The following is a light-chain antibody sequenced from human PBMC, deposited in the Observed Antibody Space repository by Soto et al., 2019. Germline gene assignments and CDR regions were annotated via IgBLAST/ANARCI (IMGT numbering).Light chain of an antibody. J-gene: IGKJ5*01. V-gene: IGKV3-20*01. CDR1: QSVGNNY. CDR3: QQYASSPIT. Sequence: EIVLTQSPGTLSLSAGERATLSCRASQSVGNNYLAWFQQKPAQAPRLLVYGASTRATGTPDRFSGSASGTDFTLTITRLEPEDFAMYYCQQYASSPITFGQGTRLEIK. CDR2: GAS.